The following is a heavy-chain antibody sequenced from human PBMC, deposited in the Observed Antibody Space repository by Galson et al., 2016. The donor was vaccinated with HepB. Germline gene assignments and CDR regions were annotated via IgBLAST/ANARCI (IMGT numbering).Heavy chain of an antibody. CDR3: ARDQGNYYYYGMDV. Sequence: LRLSCAASGFTFSSYDMTWVRQAPGKGLEWVSGISGSGDNTHNADSVKGRFTISRDNSKNMLYLQMNSLRAEDTAVYYCARDQGNYYYYGMDVWGQGTTVTVSS. V-gene: IGHV3-23*01. CDR2: ISGSGDNT. J-gene: IGHJ6*02. CDR1: GFTFSSYD.